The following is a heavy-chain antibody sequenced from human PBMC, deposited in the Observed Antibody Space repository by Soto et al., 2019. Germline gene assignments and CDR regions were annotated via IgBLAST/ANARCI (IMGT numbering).Heavy chain of an antibody. J-gene: IGHJ4*02. CDR1: GGSISSGY. CDR2: IYLGGSI. CDR3: ARDFKRYSSPPGPLEY. D-gene: IGHD6-13*01. V-gene: IGHV4-4*09. Sequence: SETLSLTCSVSGGSISSGYWTWIRHPPGKGLEWIGYIYLGGSINYNPSLKSRVSISVDTSKNQFSLQLSSVTVADTAVYYCARDFKRYSSPPGPLEYSGRVPLVTVSS.